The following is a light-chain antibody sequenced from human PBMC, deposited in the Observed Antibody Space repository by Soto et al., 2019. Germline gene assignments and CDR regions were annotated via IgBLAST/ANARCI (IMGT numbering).Light chain of an antibody. CDR2: SAS. CDR3: KQANSFPRT. J-gene: IGKJ1*01. Sequence: DIQMTQSPSSVSASVGDSVTITCLSSQAISTWLALYQQNTRKAPKLLIYSASNLQSGVPSRCSGSRSVTDLTLTISSLQPEDFASYYCKQANSFPRTVGQGTKVEIQ. V-gene: IGKV1D-12*01. CDR1: QAISTW.